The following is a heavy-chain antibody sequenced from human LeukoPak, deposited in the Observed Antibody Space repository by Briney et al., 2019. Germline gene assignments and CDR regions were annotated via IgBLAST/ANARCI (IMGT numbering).Heavy chain of an antibody. J-gene: IGHJ4*02. CDR3: ARAGWGYSGYDSYYFDY. D-gene: IGHD5-12*01. CDR2: ISAYNGNT. Sequence: GASVKVSCKASGYTFTSYGISWVRQAPGQGLEWMGWISAYNGNTNYAQKFQGRVTITADKSTSTAYMELSSLRSEDTAVYYCARAGWGYSGYDSYYFDYWGQGTLVTVSS. CDR1: GYTFTSYG. V-gene: IGHV1-18*01.